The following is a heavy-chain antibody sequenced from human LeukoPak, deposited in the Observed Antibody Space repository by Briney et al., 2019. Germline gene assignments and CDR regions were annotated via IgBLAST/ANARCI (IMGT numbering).Heavy chain of an antibody. CDR2: INLKNGGT. V-gene: IGHV1-2*02. J-gene: IGHJ4*02. CDR3: ARQFGGIIAIDY. D-gene: IGHD3-16*02. Sequence: GASVKVSCKASGYTFIGYFMHWVRQAPGQGLEWMGWINLKNGGTVYAQKFQGRVIMTRDTSITTAYIDLSSLRSDDTAIYYCARQFGGIIAIDYWGQGTLVTVSS. CDR1: GYTFIGYF.